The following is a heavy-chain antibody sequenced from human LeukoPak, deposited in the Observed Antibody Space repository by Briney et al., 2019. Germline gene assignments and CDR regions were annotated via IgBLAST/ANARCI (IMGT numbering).Heavy chain of an antibody. J-gene: IGHJ3*02. CDR3: ARGPYYFDSSGAFDI. Sequence: SETLSLTCAVYGGSFSGYYWSWIRQPPGKGLEWIGEINHSGSTNYNPSLKSRVTISVDTSKNQFSLKLSSVTAADTAVYYCARGPYYFDSSGAFDIWGQGTMVTVSS. CDR2: INHSGST. D-gene: IGHD3-22*01. CDR1: GGSFSGYY. V-gene: IGHV4-34*01.